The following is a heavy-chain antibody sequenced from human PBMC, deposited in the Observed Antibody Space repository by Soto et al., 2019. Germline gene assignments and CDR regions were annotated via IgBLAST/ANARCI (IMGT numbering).Heavy chain of an antibody. CDR3: ATGPSSTSWLWYYYGMDV. J-gene: IGHJ6*01. D-gene: IGHD2-2*01. Sequence: SDTLCLTCAVYGGSFSGYYWSCIRQPPGKGLEWIVEINHSGSTNYNPSLKRRVTISVDTSKNQFSLKLSSVTAADTAVYYCATGPSSTSWLWYYYGMDVWGQGTTVTVSS. V-gene: IGHV4-34*01. CDR2: INHSGST. CDR1: GGSFSGYY.